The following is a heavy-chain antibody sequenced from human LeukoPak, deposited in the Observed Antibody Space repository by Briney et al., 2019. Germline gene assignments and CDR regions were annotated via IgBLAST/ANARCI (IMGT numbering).Heavy chain of an antibody. Sequence: ASVTVSFKVSGYTLTELSMHWVRQAPGKGHEWMGGFDPEDGETIYAQKVQGRVTMTEDTSTDTAYMELSSLRSEDTAVYYCASDGPFIAAPYYGMDVWGQGTTVTVSS. CDR2: FDPEDGET. CDR3: ASDGPFIAAPYYGMDV. D-gene: IGHD6-6*01. CDR1: GYTLTELS. J-gene: IGHJ6*02. V-gene: IGHV1-24*01.